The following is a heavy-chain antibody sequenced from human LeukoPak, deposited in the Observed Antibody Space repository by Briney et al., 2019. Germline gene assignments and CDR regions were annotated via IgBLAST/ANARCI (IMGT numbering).Heavy chain of an antibody. CDR1: GYIFINYA. V-gene: IGHV1-3*01. Sequence: ASVKVSCKASGYIFINYAMHWVRQAPGQRLEWMGWISAGNGNTKYSQNFQGRVTFTRDTSASTAYMELSRLTSEDTAVHYCARYTVGAPLDYWGQGTLVTVST. D-gene: IGHD1-26*01. CDR2: ISAGNGNT. J-gene: IGHJ4*02. CDR3: ARYTVGAPLDY.